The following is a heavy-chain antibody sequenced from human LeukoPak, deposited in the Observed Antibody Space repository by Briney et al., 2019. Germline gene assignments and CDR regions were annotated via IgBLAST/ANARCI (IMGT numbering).Heavy chain of an antibody. CDR2: INPNSGGT. D-gene: IGHD2-2*01. CDR1: GYTFIGYY. V-gene: IGHV1-2*02. Sequence: GASVKVSCKASGYTFIGYYMHWVRQAPGQGLEWMGWINPNSGGTNYAQKFQGRVTMTRDTSISTAYMELSRLRSDDTAVYYCARESGDCSSTSCPFDYWGQGTLVTVSS. J-gene: IGHJ4*02. CDR3: ARESGDCSSTSCPFDY.